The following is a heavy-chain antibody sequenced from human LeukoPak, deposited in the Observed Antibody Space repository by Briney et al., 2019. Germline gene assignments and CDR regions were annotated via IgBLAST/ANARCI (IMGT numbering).Heavy chain of an antibody. J-gene: IGHJ4*02. CDR1: GGSISSGDYY. CDR2: IYYSGST. D-gene: IGHD3-22*01. V-gene: IGHV4-30-4*08. CDR3: ARGALYYYDSSGYPTQGHFDY. Sequence: SQTLSLTCTVSGGSISSGDYYWGWIRQPPGKGLEWIGYIYYSGSTYYNPSLKSRVTISVDTSKNQFSLKLSSVTAADTAVYYCARGALYYYDSSGYPTQGHFDYWGQGTLVTVSS.